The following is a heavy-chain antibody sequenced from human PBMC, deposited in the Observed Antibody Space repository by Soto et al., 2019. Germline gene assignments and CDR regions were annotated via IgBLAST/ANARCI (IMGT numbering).Heavy chain of an antibody. CDR1: GFTFSSYA. D-gene: IGHD3-22*01. V-gene: IGHV3-23*01. CDR3: AKGGGYYDSSGYCFGY. J-gene: IGHJ4*02. Sequence: GGSLRLSCAASGFTFSSYAMSWVRQAPGKGLEWVSAISGSGGSTYYADSVKGRFTISRDNSKNTLYLQMNSLRAEDTAVYYCAKGGGYYDSSGYCFGYWGQGTLVTISS. CDR2: ISGSGGST.